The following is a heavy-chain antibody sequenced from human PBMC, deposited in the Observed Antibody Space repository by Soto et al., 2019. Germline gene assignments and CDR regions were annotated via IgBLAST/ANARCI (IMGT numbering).Heavy chain of an antibody. J-gene: IGHJ4*02. Sequence: GASVKVSCKASGGTFSTHAIIWVRQAPGHGLEWMGWINPGNGNTKYSQQFQGRVIIDRDTSASTAYMELSSLRSEDTAVYYCARGGYFDSSNYLAYWGLGTLVTVSS. V-gene: IGHV1-3*01. D-gene: IGHD3-22*01. CDR3: ARGGYFDSSNYLAY. CDR1: GGTFSTHA. CDR2: INPGNGNT.